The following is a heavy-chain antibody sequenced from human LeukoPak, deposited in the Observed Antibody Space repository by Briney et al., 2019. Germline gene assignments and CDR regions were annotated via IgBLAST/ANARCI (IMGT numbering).Heavy chain of an antibody. Sequence: GGSLRLSCAASGFTFDDYAMHWVRQAPGKGLEWVSGISWNSGSIGYADSVKGRFPISRDNAKNSLYLQMNSLRAEDTALYYCAKDTEAVAGPVDYWGQGTLVTVSS. V-gene: IGHV3-9*01. CDR1: GFTFDDYA. CDR2: ISWNSGSI. CDR3: AKDTEAVAGPVDY. J-gene: IGHJ4*02. D-gene: IGHD6-19*01.